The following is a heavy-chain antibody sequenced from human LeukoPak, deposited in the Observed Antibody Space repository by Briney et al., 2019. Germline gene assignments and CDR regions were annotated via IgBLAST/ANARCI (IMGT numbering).Heavy chain of an antibody. CDR2: ISNSGST. J-gene: IGHJ4*02. V-gene: IGHV4-59*01. Sequence: SETLSLTCTVSGGSISSYFWTWIRQPPGKGLEWIGYISNSGSTNYNPSLKSPVTISADTSKNQFSLKLSSVTAADTAVYYCAREGGYSGYFDYWGQGTLVTVSS. D-gene: IGHD5-12*01. CDR3: AREGGYSGYFDY. CDR1: GGSISSYF.